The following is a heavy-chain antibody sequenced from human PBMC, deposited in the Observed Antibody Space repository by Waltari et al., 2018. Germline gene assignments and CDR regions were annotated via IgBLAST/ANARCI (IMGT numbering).Heavy chain of an antibody. D-gene: IGHD1-20*01. Sequence: DVQLSESGGGLVQPGGSLRLSCAASGFSFRSYAMAWARQAPGQGLCGVSVSSYDGVDTCYADSVKGRFTISRDNSKNTVYLEMNGLRAEDTAVYYCAKGAMRITGVTRHYDYWGQGSLVTVSS. CDR1: GFSFRSYA. V-gene: IGHV3-23*01. CDR2: SSYDGVDT. J-gene: IGHJ4*02. CDR3: AKGAMRITGVTRHYDY.